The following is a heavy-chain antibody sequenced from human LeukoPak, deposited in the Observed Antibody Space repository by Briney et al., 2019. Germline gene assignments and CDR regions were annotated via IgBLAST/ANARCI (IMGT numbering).Heavy chain of an antibody. D-gene: IGHD1-26*01. Sequence: PGGSLRLSCAASGFTFSSHDMHWVRQARGKGLEWVAVISSDGNNNVYADSVKGRFTISRDNSKNTLYLQMNSLRVEDTAVYYCVRPASRSYYFDYWGQGTLVTVSS. CDR3: VRPASRSYYFDY. CDR2: ISSDGNNN. CDR1: GFTFSSHD. J-gene: IGHJ4*02. V-gene: IGHV3-30-3*01.